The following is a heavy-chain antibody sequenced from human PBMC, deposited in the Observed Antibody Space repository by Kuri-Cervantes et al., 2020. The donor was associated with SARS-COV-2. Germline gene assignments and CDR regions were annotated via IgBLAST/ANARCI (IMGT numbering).Heavy chain of an antibody. CDR3: ASLSLLRIAARNAFDI. CDR2: ISYDGSDK. D-gene: IGHD6-6*01. CDR1: GFTFSSYA. J-gene: IGHJ3*02. V-gene: IGHV3-30*07. Sequence: GGSLRLSCAASGFTFSSYAIHWVRQAPGKGLEWVALISYDGSDKYYADSVKGRFTVSRDNSKNSLYLQMNSLRDEDTAVYYCASLSLLRIAARNAFDIWGQGTMVTVSS.